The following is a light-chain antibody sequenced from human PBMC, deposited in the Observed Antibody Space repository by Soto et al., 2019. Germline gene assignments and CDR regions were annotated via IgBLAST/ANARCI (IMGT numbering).Light chain of an antibody. CDR1: QSVSSY. Sequence: EIVLTQSPATLSLSPGERATLSCRASQSVSSYLAWYQQKTGQAPRLLIYDASNRATGIPARFSGSGSGTDFTLTISSLEPEDVAVYYCQQRSNWTLTLGQGTRLEI. CDR3: QQRSNWTLT. V-gene: IGKV3-11*01. CDR2: DAS. J-gene: IGKJ5*01.